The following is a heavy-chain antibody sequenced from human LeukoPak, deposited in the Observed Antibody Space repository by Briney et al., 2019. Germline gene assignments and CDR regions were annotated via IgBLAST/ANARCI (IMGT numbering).Heavy chain of an antibody. Sequence: PSETLSLTCAVYGGSFSGYYWSWIRQSPGKGLEWLGSIHHSGNRFESGSTHYNPSLRSRVSVSADTSKNQFSLRLTSVTAADTAVYFCARNASSGFFNDWGQGMLVTVSS. CDR1: GGSFSGYY. D-gene: IGHD6-25*01. V-gene: IGHV4-34*01. J-gene: IGHJ1*01. CDR3: ARNASSGFFND. CDR2: IHHSGNRFESGST.